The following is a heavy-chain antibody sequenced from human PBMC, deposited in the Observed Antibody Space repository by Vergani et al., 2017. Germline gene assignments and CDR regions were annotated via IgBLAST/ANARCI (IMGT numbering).Heavy chain of an antibody. J-gene: IGHJ4*02. V-gene: IGHV3-7*03. CDR3: AGGYYYDSSGYYSSPDY. CDR2: IKQDGSEK. D-gene: IGHD3-22*01. CDR1: GFTFSSYW. Sequence: EVQLVESGGGLVQPGRSLRLSCTASGFTFSSYWMSWVRQAPGKGLEWVANIKQDGSEKYYVDSVKGRFTISRDNAKNSLYLQMNSLRAEDTAVYYCAGGYYYDSSGYYSSPDYWGQGTLVTVSS.